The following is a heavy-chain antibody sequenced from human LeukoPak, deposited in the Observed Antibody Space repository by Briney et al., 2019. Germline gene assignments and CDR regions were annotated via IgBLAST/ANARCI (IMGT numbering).Heavy chain of an antibody. Sequence: PSETLSLTCTVSGYSLTNGYYWVWIRPPPGKGLEWIGAVYHSGSTYYNRSLRSRVATSVDTSKNQFSLKLSSVTAADTAVYFCARSGPYYYHYLDVWGKGTTVTVSS. CDR1: GYSLTNGYY. V-gene: IGHV4-38-2*02. CDR3: ARSGPYYYHYLDV. J-gene: IGHJ6*03. D-gene: IGHD3-10*01. CDR2: VYHSGST.